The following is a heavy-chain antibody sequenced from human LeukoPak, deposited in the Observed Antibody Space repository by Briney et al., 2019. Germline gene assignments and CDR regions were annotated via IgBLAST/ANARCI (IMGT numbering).Heavy chain of an antibody. CDR3: ARLLFYGGNSGYFDH. J-gene: IGHJ4*02. D-gene: IGHD4-23*01. CDR2: IYPGDSDT. CDR1: GYSFTSYW. Sequence: GESLKISCKGSGYSFTSYWIGWVRQMPGKGLEWMGIIYPGDSDTRYSPSFQGQVTISADKSISTAYLQWSSLKASDTAMYYCARLLFYGGNSGYFDHWGQGTLVTVSS. V-gene: IGHV5-51*01.